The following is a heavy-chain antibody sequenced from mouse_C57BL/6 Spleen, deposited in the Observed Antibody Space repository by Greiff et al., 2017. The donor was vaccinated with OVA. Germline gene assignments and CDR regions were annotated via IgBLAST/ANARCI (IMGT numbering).Heavy chain of an antibody. CDR2: INPNNGGT. D-gene: IGHD5-5*01. CDR3: ASYLEWYFDV. V-gene: IGHV1-26*01. CDR1: GYTFTDYY. Sequence: VQLQQSGPELVKPGASVKISCKASGYTFTDYYMNWVKQSHGKSLEWIGDINPNNGGTSYNQKFKGKATLTVDKSSSTAYMELRSLTSEDSAVYYCASYLEWYFDVWGTGTTVTVSS. J-gene: IGHJ1*03.